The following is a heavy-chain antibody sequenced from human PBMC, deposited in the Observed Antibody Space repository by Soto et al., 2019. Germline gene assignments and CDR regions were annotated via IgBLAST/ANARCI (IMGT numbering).Heavy chain of an antibody. D-gene: IGHD3-16*01. CDR1: GFTFSSYG. J-gene: IGHJ5*02. V-gene: IGHV3-33*01. Sequence: PGGSLRLSCAASGFTFSSYGMHWVRQAPGKGLEWVAVIWYDGSNKYYADSVKGRFTISRDNSKNTLYLQMNSLRAEATAVYYFARDFGESGGAHWFDPWGQGTLVTVSS. CDR2: IWYDGSNK. CDR3: ARDFGESGGAHWFDP.